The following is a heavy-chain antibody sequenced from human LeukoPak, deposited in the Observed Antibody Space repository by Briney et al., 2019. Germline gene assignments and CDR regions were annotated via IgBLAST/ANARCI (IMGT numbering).Heavy chain of an antibody. Sequence: GGSLRLSCAASGFTFSSYGMHWVRQAPGKGLEWVAVISYDGSNKYYADSVKGRFTISRDNSKNTLYLEMNSLDTEDTAVYYCTTGELSRQAILIDYWGQGTLVTVSS. V-gene: IGHV3-30*03. J-gene: IGHJ4*02. CDR2: ISYDGSNK. CDR3: TTGELSRQAILIDY. CDR1: GFTFSSYG. D-gene: IGHD3-16*02.